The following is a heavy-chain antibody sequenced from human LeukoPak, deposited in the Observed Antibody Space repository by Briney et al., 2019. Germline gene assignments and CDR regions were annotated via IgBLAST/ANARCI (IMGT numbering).Heavy chain of an antibody. CDR3: ARGSYYKDV. CDR2: ISWNSGSI. V-gene: IGHV3-9*01. J-gene: IGHJ6*03. Sequence: QTGGSLRLSCAASGFTFDDYAMHWVRQAPGKGLEWVSGISWNSGSIGYADSVKGRFTISRDNAKNSLYLQVNSLRAEDTAVYYCARGSYYKDVWGKGTTVTVAS. CDR1: GFTFDDYA.